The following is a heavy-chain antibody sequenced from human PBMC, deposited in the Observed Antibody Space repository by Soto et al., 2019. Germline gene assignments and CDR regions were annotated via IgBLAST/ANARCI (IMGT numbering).Heavy chain of an antibody. CDR3: ARERGGYGLFDS. V-gene: IGHV4-30-2*01. Sequence: SETLSLTCTVSGGSISNASYSWSWIRQPPGKRLEWIGYIYPSGMPFYNPSLRSRVTISIDRSNDQFSLKLKSVTAEDTAVYYCARERGGYGLFDSLGQGTLVTLCS. CDR1: GGSISNASYS. CDR2: IYPSGMP. D-gene: IGHD5-18*01. J-gene: IGHJ4*02.